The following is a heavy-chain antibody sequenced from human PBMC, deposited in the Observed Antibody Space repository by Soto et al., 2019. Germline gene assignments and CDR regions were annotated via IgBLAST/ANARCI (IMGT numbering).Heavy chain of an antibody. CDR3: ARTEYSYGYLVSN. V-gene: IGHV2-70*04. D-gene: IGHD5-18*01. CDR1: GFSLSTSGMR. CDR2: IDWDDDK. J-gene: IGHJ4*02. Sequence: SGPTLVNPTQTLTLTCTFSGFSLSTSGMRVSWIRQPPGKALEWLARIDWDDDKFYSTSLKTRLTISKDTSKNQVVLTMTNMEPVDTATYYCARTEYSYGYLVSNWGQGTLVTLSS.